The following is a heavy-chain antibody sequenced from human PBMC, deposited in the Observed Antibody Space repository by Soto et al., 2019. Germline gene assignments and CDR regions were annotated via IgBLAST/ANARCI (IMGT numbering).Heavy chain of an antibody. Sequence: GESLKISCKASGYSFTSYWIGWVRQMPGKGLEWMGIIYPADSYTTYSPSFQGHVTISADKSISAAYLQWSSLQASATAMYYCAGSTTVSTLGRAIDPVYPPRPPTEGAGEFDSWGQGTLVTVSS. CDR2: IYPADSYT. V-gene: IGHV5-51*01. D-gene: IGHD4-17*01. CDR3: AGSTTVSTLGRAIDPVYPPRPPTEGAGEFDS. J-gene: IGHJ4*02. CDR1: GYSFTSYW.